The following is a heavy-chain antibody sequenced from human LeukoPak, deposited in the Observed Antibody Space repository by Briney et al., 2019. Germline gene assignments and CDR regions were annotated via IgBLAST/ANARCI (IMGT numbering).Heavy chain of an antibody. D-gene: IGHD3-10*01. V-gene: IGHV3-23*01. CDR2: ISGSGGAT. Sequence: GGSLRLSCAASGFTFSSYWMHWVRQAPGKGLEWVSGISGSGGATYYADSVKGRFTVSRDDPHNTLYLQMNSVRAEDTAVYFCARGGVDHYGSGTYYLMYYFDHWGQGALVTVSS. CDR1: GFTFSSYW. CDR3: ARGGVDHYGSGTYYLMYYFDH. J-gene: IGHJ4*02.